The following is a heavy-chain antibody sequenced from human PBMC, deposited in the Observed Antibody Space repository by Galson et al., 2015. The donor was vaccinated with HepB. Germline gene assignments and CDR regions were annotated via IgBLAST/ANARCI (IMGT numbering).Heavy chain of an antibody. J-gene: IGHJ6*02. CDR2: ISGSGGST. V-gene: IGHV3-23*01. CDR3: AKDSPSMVRGGTMDV. Sequence: SLRLSCAASGFTFSSYSMNWVRQAPGKGLEWVSAISGSGGSTYYADSVKGRFTISRDNSKNTPYLQMNSLRAEDTAVYYCAKDSPSMVRGGTMDVWGQGTTVTVSS. D-gene: IGHD3-10*01. CDR1: GFTFSSYS.